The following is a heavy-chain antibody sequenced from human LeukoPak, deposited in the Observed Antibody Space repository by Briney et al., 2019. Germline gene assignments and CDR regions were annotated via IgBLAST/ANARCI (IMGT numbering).Heavy chain of an antibody. CDR3: AKSGLGDHGIFTGRGPPYYYYYLDV. Sequence: GGSLRPSCTASGITFNDFVMQWVRQVPGKSLEWVALISGDGGTTDYASSVEGRFTISRDNTQKSLFLEMNNLGTEDTALYYCAKSGLGDHGIFTGRGPPYYYYYLDVWGKGTTVIVS. CDR2: ISGDGGTT. V-gene: IGHV3-43*02. J-gene: IGHJ6*03. CDR1: GITFNDFV. D-gene: IGHD2-21*02.